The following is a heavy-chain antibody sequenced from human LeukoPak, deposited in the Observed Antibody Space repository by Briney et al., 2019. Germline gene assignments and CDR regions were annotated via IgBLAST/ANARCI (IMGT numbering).Heavy chain of an antibody. Sequence: SETPSLTCTVSGGSISSSSYYWGWIRQPPGKGLEWIGSIYYSGSTYYNPSLKSRVTISVDTSKNQFSLKLSSVTAADTAVYYCARHSYYGSGSYFDYWGQGTLVTVSS. CDR1: GGSISSSSYY. V-gene: IGHV4-39*01. J-gene: IGHJ4*02. CDR3: ARHSYYGSGSYFDY. CDR2: IYYSGST. D-gene: IGHD3-10*01.